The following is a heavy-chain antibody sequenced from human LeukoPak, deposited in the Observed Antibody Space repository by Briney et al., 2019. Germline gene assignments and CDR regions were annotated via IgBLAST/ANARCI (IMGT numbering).Heavy chain of an antibody. D-gene: IGHD3-22*01. V-gene: IGHV3-48*01. J-gene: IGHJ3*02. CDR3: ARDSNGYYYNSGAFDI. CDR1: GFTFTDYW. CDR2: ISSSSSTI. Sequence: GGSLRLSCAVSGFTFTDYWMNWVRQAPGKGLEWVSYISSSSSTIYYADSVKGRFTISRDNAKNSLYLQMNSLRAEDTAVYYCARDSNGYYYNSGAFDIWGQGTMVTVSS.